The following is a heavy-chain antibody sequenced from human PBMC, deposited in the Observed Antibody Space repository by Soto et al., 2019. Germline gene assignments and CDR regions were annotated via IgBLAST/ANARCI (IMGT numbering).Heavy chain of an antibody. J-gene: IGHJ5*02. CDR1: GYTFTSYG. CDR2: ISAYNVNT. V-gene: IGHV1-18*01. D-gene: IGHD6-19*01. Sequence: QVQLVQSGAEVKKPGASVKVSCKASGYTFTSYGISWVRQAPGQVLEWMGWISAYNVNTNYAQKLQGRVTMTTDTSTRTGYRELRSLRSDDTAVYYCERPHQSVIAVAGTPWFDPWGQGTLVTVSS. CDR3: ERPHQSVIAVAGTPWFDP.